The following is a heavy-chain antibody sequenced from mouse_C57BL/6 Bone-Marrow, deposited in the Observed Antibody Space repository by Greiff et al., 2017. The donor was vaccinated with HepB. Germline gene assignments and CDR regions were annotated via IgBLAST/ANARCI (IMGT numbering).Heavy chain of an antibody. CDR2: INPYNGGT. CDR3: ARSVYYGSSYAMDY. D-gene: IGHD1-1*01. V-gene: IGHV1-19*01. CDR1: GYTFTDYY. J-gene: IGHJ4*01. Sequence: EVQLQQSGPVLVKPGASVKMSCKASGYTFTDYYMNWVKQSHGKSLEWIGVINPYNGGTSYNQKFKGKATLTVDKSSSTAYMELNSLTSEDSAVYYCARSVYYGSSYAMDYWGQGTSVTVSS.